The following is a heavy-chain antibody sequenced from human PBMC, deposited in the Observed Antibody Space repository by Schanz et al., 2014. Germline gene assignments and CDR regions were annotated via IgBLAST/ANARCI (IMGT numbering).Heavy chain of an antibody. D-gene: IGHD1-26*01. V-gene: IGHV3-30*02. Sequence: QVRLVESGGGVVQPGGSLRLSCAASGFTFSTTGMHWVRQAPGKGLVWVTYIRYDGINKYYADSVKGRLTVSRDNSENTVYLEFHSLSSPFSSLYYCAREAKWGQWCFSLWGRGSLLPVSS. J-gene: IGHJ2*01. CDR1: GFTFSTTG. CDR3: AREAKWGQWCFSL. CDR2: IRYDGINK.